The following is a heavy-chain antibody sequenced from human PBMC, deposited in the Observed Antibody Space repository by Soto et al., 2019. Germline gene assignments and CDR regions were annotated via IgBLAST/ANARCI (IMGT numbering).Heavy chain of an antibody. D-gene: IGHD3-10*01. CDR2: IGWNSGSV. CDR1: GFTYEDSA. J-gene: IGHJ4*02. V-gene: IGHV3-9*01. CDR3: ATARRGYYGSGSLDY. Sequence: EVQLVESGGGLVQPGGSLRLSCVGSGFTYEDSAMHWVRQVSGKGLEWVSGIGWNSGSVGYVGSLKGRFTISRDNAKNSLYLQMNTQRTEDTALYSCATARRGYYGSGSLDYWGLGTLVTVSS.